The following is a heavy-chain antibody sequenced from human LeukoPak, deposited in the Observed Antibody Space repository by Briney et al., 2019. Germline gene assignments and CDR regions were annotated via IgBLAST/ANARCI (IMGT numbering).Heavy chain of an antibody. V-gene: IGHV3-48*03. CDR2: ISSSGSTI. CDR1: GITFSSYE. D-gene: IGHD3-3*01. CDR3: ARDSIFGVVTRFDY. J-gene: IGHJ4*02. Sequence: PGGSLRLSCAASGITFSSYEMNWVRQAPGQGLEWVSYISSSGSTIYYADSVKGRFTISRDNAKNSLYLQMNSLRAEDTAVYYCARDSIFGVVTRFDYWGQGTLVTVSS.